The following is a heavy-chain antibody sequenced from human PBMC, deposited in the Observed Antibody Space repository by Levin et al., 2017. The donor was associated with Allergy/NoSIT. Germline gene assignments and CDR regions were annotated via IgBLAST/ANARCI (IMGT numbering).Heavy chain of an antibody. D-gene: IGHD3-10*01. CDR1: GFTFSSYD. CDR2: IGTAGDT. J-gene: IGHJ6*02. CDR3: ARSSFDGSGSYSDYYYGMDV. Sequence: PGGSLRLSCAASGFTFSSYDMHWVRQATGKGLEWVSAIGTAGDTYYPGSVKGRFTISRENAKNSLYLQMNSLRAGDTAVYYCARSSFDGSGSYSDYYYGMDVWGQGTTVTVSS. V-gene: IGHV3-13*01.